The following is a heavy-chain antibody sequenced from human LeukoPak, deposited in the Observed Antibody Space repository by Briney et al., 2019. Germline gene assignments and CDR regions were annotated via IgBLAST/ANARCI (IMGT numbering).Heavy chain of an antibody. Sequence: ASVKVSCKASGGTFSSYAISWVRQAPGQGLEWMGGIIPIFGTANYAQMFQGRVTITADESTSTAYMELSSLRSEDTAMYYCARAAGFLEWLSPIDYWGQGTLVTVSS. V-gene: IGHV1-69*13. J-gene: IGHJ4*02. D-gene: IGHD3-3*01. CDR3: ARAAGFLEWLSPIDY. CDR2: IIPIFGTA. CDR1: GGTFSSYA.